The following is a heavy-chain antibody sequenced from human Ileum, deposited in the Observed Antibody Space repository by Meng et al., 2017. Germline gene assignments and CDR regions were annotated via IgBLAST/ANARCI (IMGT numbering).Heavy chain of an antibody. J-gene: IGHJ5*02. V-gene: IGHV3-74*01. CDR3: AISDWFDP. Sequence: VEAGGVLVQAGGSLRLSCVVSGLTFSNYWMHWVRQVPGKGLVWVSRIKYDGTSTYYADSVRGRFTISRDNAKNTLYLQMNSLRAEDTAVYYCAISDWFDPWGQGTLVTVSS. CDR1: GLTFSNYW. CDR2: IKYDGTST. D-gene: IGHD3-16*02.